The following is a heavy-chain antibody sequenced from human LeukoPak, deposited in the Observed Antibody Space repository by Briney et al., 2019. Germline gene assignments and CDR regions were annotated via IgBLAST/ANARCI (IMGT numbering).Heavy chain of an antibody. CDR2: IKSKTGGGTI. J-gene: IGHJ5*02. CDR1: GFTFSNAW. D-gene: IGHD6-19*01. CDR3: AKDHKAVAGPRWFDP. Sequence: GGSLRLSCAASGFTFSNAWMNWVRQAPGKGLEWVGRIKSKTGGGTIDYAAPVKGRFTISRDNSKNTLYLQMNSLRAEDTAVYYCAKDHKAVAGPRWFDPWGQGTLVTVSS. V-gene: IGHV3-15*07.